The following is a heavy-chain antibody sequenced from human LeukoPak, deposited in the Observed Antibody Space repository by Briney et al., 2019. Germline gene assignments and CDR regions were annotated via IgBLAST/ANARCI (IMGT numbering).Heavy chain of an antibody. J-gene: IGHJ4*02. CDR1: GFTFSSYA. D-gene: IGHD3-10*01. CDR3: ASGEGHRGFDY. CDR2: ISYDGSNK. Sequence: GGSLRLSCAASGFTFSSYAMHWVRQAPGKGLECVAVISYDGSNKYYADSVKGRFTISRDNSKNTLYLQMNSLRAEDTAVYYCASGEGHRGFDYWGQGTLVTVSS. V-gene: IGHV3-30*01.